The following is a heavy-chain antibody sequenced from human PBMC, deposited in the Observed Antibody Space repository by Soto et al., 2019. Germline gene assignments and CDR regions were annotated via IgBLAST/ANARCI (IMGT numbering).Heavy chain of an antibody. J-gene: IGHJ6*02. Sequence: GSLRLSWAASGFNVGDYEMNWVRQAPGKGLEWISMITSGGTVFYYADSVRCRFAISRDDTENSLHLQMNSLRVEDTAMYYCARGRYALGVWGQGTTVTVSS. CDR3: ARGRYALGV. CDR2: ITSGGTVF. CDR1: GFNVGDYE. V-gene: IGHV3-48*03. D-gene: IGHD3-9*01.